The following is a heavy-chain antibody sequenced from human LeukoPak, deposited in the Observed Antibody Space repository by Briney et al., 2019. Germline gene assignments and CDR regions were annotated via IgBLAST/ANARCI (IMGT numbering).Heavy chain of an antibody. CDR3: ARLRYSSSWYSGDY. CDR2: ISAYNGNT. V-gene: IGHV1-18*01. Sequence: ASVKVSCKASGYTFTSYGISWVRQAPGQGLEWMGWISAYNGNTNYAQKLQGRVTMTTDTSTSTAYMELRSLRSDDAAVYYCARLRYSSSWYSGDYWGQGTLVTVSS. D-gene: IGHD6-13*01. J-gene: IGHJ4*02. CDR1: GYTFTSYG.